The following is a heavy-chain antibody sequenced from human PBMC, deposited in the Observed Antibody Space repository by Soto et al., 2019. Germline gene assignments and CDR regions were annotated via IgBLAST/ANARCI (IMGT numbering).Heavy chain of an antibody. CDR1: EYSFTSYY. Sequence: GESLKISCKGSEYSFTSYYIGWVRQMPGKGLEWMGIIYPAGSDPTYSPSFQGQVTISADKSISTAYLQWSSLEASDTAMYYCARRSRDAYNFDYWGQGTLATVSS. CDR2: IYPAGSDP. CDR3: ARRSRDAYNFDY. V-gene: IGHV5-51*01. J-gene: IGHJ4*02. D-gene: IGHD2-2*01.